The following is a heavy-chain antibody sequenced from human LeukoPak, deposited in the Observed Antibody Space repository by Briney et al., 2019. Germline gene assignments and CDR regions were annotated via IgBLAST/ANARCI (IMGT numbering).Heavy chain of an antibody. CDR3: AKLSSSWNYAFEC. V-gene: IGHV3-23*01. CDR2: ISGSGGST. D-gene: IGHD1-7*01. CDR1: GFIFSSNA. J-gene: IGHJ4*02. Sequence: GGSLRLSCAASGFIFSSNAMSWVRQAPGKGLEWVSAISGSGGSTYYADSVKGRFTISRDNSKNTLYLQLSSLRAEDTAVYYCAKLSSSWNYAFECWGQGTLVTVSS.